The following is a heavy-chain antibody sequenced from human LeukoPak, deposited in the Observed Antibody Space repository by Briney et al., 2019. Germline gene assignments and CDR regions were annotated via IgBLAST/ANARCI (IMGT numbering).Heavy chain of an antibody. CDR3: ARDNPRDNSGYYPPSY. J-gene: IGHJ4*02. V-gene: IGHV1-2*02. CDR2: IHPNSGGS. D-gene: IGHD3-22*01. Sequence: GSVKVSCKASGYTFTNYYIHWVRQAPGQGLEWMGGIHPNSGGSNYAQKFQGRVTMTRDTSISTAYMEMSSLRSDDTAVYYCARDNPRDNSGYYPPSYWGQGTLVTISS. CDR1: GYTFTNYY.